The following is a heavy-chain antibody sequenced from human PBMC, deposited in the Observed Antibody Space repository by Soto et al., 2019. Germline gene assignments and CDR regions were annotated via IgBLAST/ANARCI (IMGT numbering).Heavy chain of an antibody. Sequence: GGSLRLSCAASGFTLTTYSMNWVRQAPGKGLEWISFINKNGFTIYYADSVKGRFTISRDYAKNSLYLQMDSLRHEDTAVYYCARGAVTVTSLFDYWGLGTLVTVSS. D-gene: IGHD6-19*01. CDR3: ARGAVTVTSLFDY. CDR2: INKNGFTI. J-gene: IGHJ4*02. CDR1: GFTLTTYS. V-gene: IGHV3-48*02.